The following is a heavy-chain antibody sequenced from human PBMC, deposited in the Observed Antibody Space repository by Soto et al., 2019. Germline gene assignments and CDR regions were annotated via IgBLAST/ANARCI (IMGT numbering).Heavy chain of an antibody. CDR1: GFTFDDYA. Sequence: EVQLVESGGVVVQPGGSLRLSCAASGFTFDDYAMHWVRQAPGKGLEWVSLISWDGGSTYYADSVKGRFTISRDNSKNSLYLQMNSLRAEDTALYYCAKDMGSEDVFDYWGQGTLVTVSS. D-gene: IGHD6-6*01. V-gene: IGHV3-43D*04. CDR3: AKDMGSEDVFDY. CDR2: ISWDGGST. J-gene: IGHJ4*02.